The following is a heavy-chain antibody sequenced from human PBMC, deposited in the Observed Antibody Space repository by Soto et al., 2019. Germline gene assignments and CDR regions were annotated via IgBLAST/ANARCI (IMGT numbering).Heavy chain of an antibody. CDR2: ISAYNGNT. CDR1: GYTFTSYG. D-gene: IGHD3-10*01. V-gene: IGHV1-18*01. Sequence: QVQLVQSGAEVKKPGASVKVSCKASGYTFTSYGISWVRQAPGQGLEWMGWISAYNGNTKYAQKLQGRVTMTTDPSTSTAYMELRSLSSDDTAVYYCASDYGFGELFDPWGQGTLVTVSS. CDR3: ASDYGFGELFDP. J-gene: IGHJ5*02.